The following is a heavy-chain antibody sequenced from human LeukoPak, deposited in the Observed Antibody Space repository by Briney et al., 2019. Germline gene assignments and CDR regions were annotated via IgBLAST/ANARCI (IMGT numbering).Heavy chain of an antibody. Sequence: GGSLRLSCAASGFTFDDYAMHWVRQAPGKGPEWVSGISWNSGSIGYADSVKGRFTISRDNAKNSLYLQMNSLRAEDTALYYCAKLGSSLDYWGQGTLVTVSS. D-gene: IGHD1-26*01. CDR3: AKLGSSLDY. J-gene: IGHJ4*02. V-gene: IGHV3-9*01. CDR1: GFTFDDYA. CDR2: ISWNSGSI.